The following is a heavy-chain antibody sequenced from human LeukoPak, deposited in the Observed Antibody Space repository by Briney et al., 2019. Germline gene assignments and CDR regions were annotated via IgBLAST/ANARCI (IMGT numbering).Heavy chain of an antibody. CDR3: ARGRNWFDP. V-gene: IGHV3-7*01. Sequence: PGGSLSLSCAASGFPFSSYWMSWVRQAPGKGLEWVANIKQDGSEKYYVGSVKGRFTISRDNAKNSLYLQMNSLRAEDTAVYYCARGRNWFDPWGQGTLVTVSS. CDR2: IKQDGSEK. J-gene: IGHJ5*02. CDR1: GFPFSSYW.